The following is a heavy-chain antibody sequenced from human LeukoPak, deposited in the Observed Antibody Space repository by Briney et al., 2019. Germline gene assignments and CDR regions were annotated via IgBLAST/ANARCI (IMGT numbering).Heavy chain of an antibody. CDR3: ARRGYHDYSGFDY. V-gene: IGHV3-11*04. CDR1: GFTFSDYY. Sequence: GGSLRLSCAASGFTFSDYYMSWIRQAPGKGLEWVSYISSGGRTIYYADSVKGRFTMSRDNAKNSLYLQMNSLRAEDTAVYYCARRGYHDYSGFDYWGQGTLVTVSS. CDR2: ISSGGRTI. J-gene: IGHJ4*02. D-gene: IGHD1-26*01.